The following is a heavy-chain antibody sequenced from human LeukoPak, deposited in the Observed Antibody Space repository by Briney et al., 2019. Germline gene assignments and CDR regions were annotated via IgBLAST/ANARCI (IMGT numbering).Heavy chain of an antibody. CDR2: IYHSGST. CDR1: GYSISSGYY. V-gene: IGHV4-38-2*02. J-gene: IGHJ4*02. CDR3: ARDWGSGWPRYYFDY. D-gene: IGHD6-19*01. Sequence: PSETLSLTCTVSGYSISSGYYWGWIRQPPGKGLEWIGSIYHSGSTYYNPSLKSRVTISVDTSKNQFSLKLSSVTAADTAVYYCARDWGSGWPRYYFDYWGQGTLVTVSS.